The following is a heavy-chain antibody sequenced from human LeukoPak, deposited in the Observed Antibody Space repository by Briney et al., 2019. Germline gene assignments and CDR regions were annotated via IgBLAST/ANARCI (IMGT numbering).Heavy chain of an antibody. J-gene: IGHJ4*02. D-gene: IGHD3-10*01. CDR2: ISYDGSNK. Sequence: AGGSLRLSCAASGFTFSSYGMHWVCQAPGKGLEWVAVISYDGSNKYYADSVKGRFTISRDNSKNTLYLQMNSLRAEDTAVYYCAKGPAKIYYGSGSYYTPLDYWGQGTLVTVSS. CDR3: AKGPAKIYYGSGSYYTPLDY. CDR1: GFTFSSYG. V-gene: IGHV3-30*18.